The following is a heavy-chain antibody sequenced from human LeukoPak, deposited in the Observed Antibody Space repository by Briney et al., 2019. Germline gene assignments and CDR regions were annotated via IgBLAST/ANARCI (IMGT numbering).Heavy chain of an antibody. D-gene: IGHD3-10*01. V-gene: IGHV1-2*02. CDR2: INPNSGGT. CDR3: ARGAYGSGWEAFDI. J-gene: IGHJ3*02. CDR1: GYTFTGYY. Sequence: ASVKVSCKASGYTFTGYYMHWVRQAPGQGLEWMGWINPNSGGTNYEQNFQGRVTMTRDTSISTAYMELSRLRFDDTAVYYCARGAYGSGWEAFDIWGQGTMVTVSS.